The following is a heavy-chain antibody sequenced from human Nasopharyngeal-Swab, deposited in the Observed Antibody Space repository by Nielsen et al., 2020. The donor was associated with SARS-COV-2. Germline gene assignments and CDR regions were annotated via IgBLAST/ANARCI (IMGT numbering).Heavy chain of an antibody. D-gene: IGHD6-19*01. CDR1: GFTVSNNY. CDR3: AREVGTGWYRGAAFDI. Sequence: GESLKISCAASGFTVSNNYMTWVRQAPGKGLEWVSLIYSGGSTYYADSVKGRFTISRDNSKNTLYLQMNSLRAEDTAVYYCAREVGTGWYRGAAFDIWGQGTMVTVSS. J-gene: IGHJ3*02. V-gene: IGHV3-53*01. CDR2: IYSGGST.